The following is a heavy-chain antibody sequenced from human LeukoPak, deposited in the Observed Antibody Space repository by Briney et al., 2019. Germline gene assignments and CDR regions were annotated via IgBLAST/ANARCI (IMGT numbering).Heavy chain of an antibody. D-gene: IGHD1-26*01. Sequence: ASVKVSCKASGYIFTGYYMHWVRQAPGQGLEWMGWINPNSGGTNYAQKFQGRVTMTRDTSISTAYMELSRLRSDDTAVYYCATKYSGSYYSFFDYWGQGTLVTVSS. CDR1: GYIFTGYY. CDR3: ATKYSGSYYSFFDY. J-gene: IGHJ4*02. CDR2: INPNSGGT. V-gene: IGHV1-2*02.